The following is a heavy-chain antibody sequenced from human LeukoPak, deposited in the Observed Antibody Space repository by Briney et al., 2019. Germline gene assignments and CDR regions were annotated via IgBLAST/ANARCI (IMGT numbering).Heavy chain of an antibody. J-gene: IGHJ6*03. CDR2: ISVYNAKT. V-gene: IGHV1-18*01. Sequence: GASVSVSCKASGYIFTNYGISWVRQAPGQGLEWMGWISVYNAKTTYAHNLQGRFTLTTDTSTSTAYMELRSLTSDDTAVYYCARDGPGDSDYYYYYMDVWGKGTTVIVSS. D-gene: IGHD3-16*01. CDR3: ARDGPGDSDYYYYYMDV. CDR1: GYIFTNYG.